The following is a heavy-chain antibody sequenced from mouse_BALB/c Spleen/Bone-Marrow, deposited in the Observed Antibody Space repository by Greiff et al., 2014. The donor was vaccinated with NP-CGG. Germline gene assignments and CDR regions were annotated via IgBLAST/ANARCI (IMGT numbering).Heavy chain of an antibody. Sequence: QVQLKESGAELVRPGASVKLSCKASGYTFTSYWMHWIKQRPGQGLEWIRTIHPYDSETHYNQKFKDKATLTVDKSSSTAYTQLCSLTSEDSAVYYCAREGDYGSRNYLDYWGQGTTLTVSS. CDR2: IHPYDSET. D-gene: IGHD1-1*01. CDR3: AREGDYGSRNYLDY. CDR1: GYTFTSYW. J-gene: IGHJ2*01. V-gene: IGHV1-61*01.